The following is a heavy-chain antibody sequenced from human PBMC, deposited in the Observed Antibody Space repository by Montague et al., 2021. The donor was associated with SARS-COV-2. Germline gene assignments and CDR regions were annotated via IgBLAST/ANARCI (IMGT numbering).Heavy chain of an antibody. J-gene: IGHJ4*02. V-gene: IGHV4-39*07. Sequence: SETLSLTCTFSGGSISTIVNFWGWLRQPPGKGLEWIGSIYYTGSTYHNPSLKSRVTMSVDTSKNQFSLKLNSVTAADTAVYYCARSGDPGTTVAYLYWGQGTLVTVSS. CDR2: IYYTGST. D-gene: IGHD4-11*01. CDR1: GGSISTIVNF. CDR3: ARSGDPGTTVAYLY.